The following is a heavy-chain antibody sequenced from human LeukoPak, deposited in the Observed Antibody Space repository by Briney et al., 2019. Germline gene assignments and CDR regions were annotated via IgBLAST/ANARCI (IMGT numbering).Heavy chain of an antibody. CDR2: IYYSGST. D-gene: IGHD4-17*01. Sequence: SETLSLTCTVSGGSISSSSYYWGWIRQPPGKGLEWIGSIYYSGSTYYNPSIKSRVTISVDTSKNQFSLKLSSVTAADTAVFYCARHGNDYGDPIGLFFDYWGQGTLVTVSS. J-gene: IGHJ4*02. CDR1: GGSISSSSYY. V-gene: IGHV4-39*01. CDR3: ARHGNDYGDPIGLFFDY.